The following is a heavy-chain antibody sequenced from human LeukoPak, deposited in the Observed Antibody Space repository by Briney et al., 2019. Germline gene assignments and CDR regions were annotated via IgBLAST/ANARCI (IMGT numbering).Heavy chain of an antibody. CDR3: AKDRGAGIVGATPFDY. Sequence: GGSLRLSCAAFGFTFSSYGMHWVRQAPGKGLEWVAVISYDGSNKYYADSVKGRFTISRDNSKNTLYLQMNSLRAEDTAVYYCAKDRGAGIVGATPFDYWGQGTLVTVSS. CDR1: GFTFSSYG. J-gene: IGHJ4*02. CDR2: ISYDGSNK. V-gene: IGHV3-30*18. D-gene: IGHD1-26*01.